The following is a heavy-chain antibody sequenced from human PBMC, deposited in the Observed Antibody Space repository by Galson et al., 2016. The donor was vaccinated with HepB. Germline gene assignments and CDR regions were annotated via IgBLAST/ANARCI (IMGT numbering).Heavy chain of an antibody. CDR2: IYPGDSNI. V-gene: IGHV5-51*01. CDR1: GYSFTNYW. CDR3: ARGYTYGLVAPCAY. Sequence: QSGAEVKKPGESLKISCKGSGYSFTNYWIGWVRQMPGKGLEWMGIIYPGDSNIRYSPSFQGQVTISADKSINTAYMEVSSLRSADTAVYYCARGYTYGLVAPCAYWGQGTLVTVSS. D-gene: IGHD2-15*01. J-gene: IGHJ4*02.